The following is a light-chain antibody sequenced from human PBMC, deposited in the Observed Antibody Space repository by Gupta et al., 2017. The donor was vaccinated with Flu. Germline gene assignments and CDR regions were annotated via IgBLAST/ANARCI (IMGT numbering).Light chain of an antibody. V-gene: IGLV2-11*01. Sequence: QSVLTQHRSVSGSPGQSVTISCTGTSSDVGGYNYVSWYQPHPGKAPKFMIYDVTQRPSGVPARFSGSRSGNAASLTISRLQSEDEADYYCCSFAGGYVIFGGGTKLTVL. CDR3: CSFAGGYVI. J-gene: IGLJ2*01. CDR1: SSDVGGYNY. CDR2: DVT.